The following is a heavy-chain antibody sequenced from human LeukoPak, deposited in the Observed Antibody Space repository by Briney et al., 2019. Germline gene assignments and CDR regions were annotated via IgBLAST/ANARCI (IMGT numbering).Heavy chain of an antibody. CDR1: GYTLTELS. J-gene: IGHJ4*02. D-gene: IGHD2-15*01. Sequence: ASVKVSCKVSGYTLTELSMHWVRQAPGKGLEWMGGFDPEDGETIYAQKFQGRVTMTEDTSTDTAYMELSSLRSEDTAVYYCATGGGSCSTFDYWGQGTLVTVSS. V-gene: IGHV1-24*01. CDR2: FDPEDGET. CDR3: ATGGGSCSTFDY.